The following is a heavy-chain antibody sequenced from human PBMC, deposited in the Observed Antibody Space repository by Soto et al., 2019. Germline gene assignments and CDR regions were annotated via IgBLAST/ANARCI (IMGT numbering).Heavy chain of an antibody. CDR1: GFTVNSNY. J-gene: IGHJ4*02. D-gene: IGHD3-9*01. CDR2: IYSDGST. CDR3: ATLTKYDILTGFYPC. Sequence: EVQLVESGGGLVQPGASLRHSCAASGFTVNSNYMSWVRQAPGKGLEWVSVIYSDGSTYYADSVKGRFIISRDNSNNTLYFQINSVRAEDTAVYYCATLTKYDILTGFYPCWAQGNLVTVSS. V-gene: IGHV3-66*01.